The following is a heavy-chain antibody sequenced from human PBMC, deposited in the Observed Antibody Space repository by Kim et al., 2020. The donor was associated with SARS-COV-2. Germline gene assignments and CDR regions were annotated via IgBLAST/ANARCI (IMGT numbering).Heavy chain of an antibody. Sequence: GGSLRLSCAASGFTFSNYDMHWVRQAPGKGLEWVAVISYDGSNKYYADSVKGRFTISRDNSKNTLYLQMNSLRAEDTAVYYCAKEHRYDPSGQSDYWGQGTLVTVSS. D-gene: IGHD5-12*01. CDR3: AKEHRYDPSGQSDY. J-gene: IGHJ4*02. CDR1: GFTFSNYD. CDR2: ISYDGSNK. V-gene: IGHV3-30*18.